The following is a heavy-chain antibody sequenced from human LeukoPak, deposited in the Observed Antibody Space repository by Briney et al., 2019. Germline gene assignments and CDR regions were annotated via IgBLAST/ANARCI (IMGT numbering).Heavy chain of an antibody. V-gene: IGHV3-72*01. J-gene: IGHJ3*02. D-gene: IGHD3-22*01. CDR2: NRDKSKSYTT. CDR3: TRPSYYDSRGYSTNGFDI. CDR1: GFTVSDHY. Sequence: GGSLRLSCVASGFTVSDHYIDWVRQAPGKGLEWVGRNRDKSKSYTTDYAASVRGRFTISRDDSKNSLYLQMYSLRTEDTAVYFCTRPSYYDSRGYSTNGFDIWGQGTMVTVSS.